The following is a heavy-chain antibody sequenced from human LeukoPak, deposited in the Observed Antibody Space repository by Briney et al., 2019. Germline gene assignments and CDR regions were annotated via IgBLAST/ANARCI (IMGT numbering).Heavy chain of an antibody. CDR1: GGSISSSSYY. Sequence: KSSETLSLTCTVSGGSISSSSYYWGWIRQPPGKGLEWIGSIYYSGSTYYNPSLKSRVTISVDTSKNQFSLKLSSVTAADTAVYYCASLSSLEDAFDIWGQGTMVTVSS. J-gene: IGHJ3*02. CDR3: ASLSSLEDAFDI. D-gene: IGHD6-6*01. V-gene: IGHV4-39*07. CDR2: IYYSGST.